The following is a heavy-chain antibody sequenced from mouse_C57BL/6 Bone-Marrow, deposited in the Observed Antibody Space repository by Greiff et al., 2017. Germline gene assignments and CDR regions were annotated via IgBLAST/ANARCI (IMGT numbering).Heavy chain of an antibody. V-gene: IGHV1-4*01. Sequence: QVQLQQSGAELARPGASVKMSCKASGYTFTSYTMNWVKQRPGQGLEWIGYINPSSGDTNYNQKFKGKATLTADKSSSTAYMELSSLTSEDSAVYYWAGGPVDYGKYYDMGCWGKGVTVT. CDR3: AGGPVDYGKYYDMGC. D-gene: IGHD2-1*01. J-gene: IGHJ4*01. CDR1: GYTFTSYT. CDR2: INPSSGDT.